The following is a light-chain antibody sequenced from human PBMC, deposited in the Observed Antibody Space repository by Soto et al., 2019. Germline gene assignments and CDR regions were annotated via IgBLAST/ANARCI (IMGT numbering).Light chain of an antibody. Sequence: SALTPPPPLSGSPGQSITISCPGTSSDVGGYNYVSWYQQHPDKAPKLMIYDVSNRPSGVSNRFSGSKSGNTASLTISGLQAEDEADYYCSSYRSSSTYVFGTGTKVTVL. V-gene: IGLV2-14*03. CDR3: SSYRSSSTYV. CDR1: SSDVGGYNY. CDR2: DVS. J-gene: IGLJ1*01.